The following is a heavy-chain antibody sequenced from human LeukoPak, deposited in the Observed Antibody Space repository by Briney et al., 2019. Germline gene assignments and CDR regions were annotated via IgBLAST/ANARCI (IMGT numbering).Heavy chain of an antibody. Sequence: GGSLRLSCAASGFTFSSYSMNWVRQAPGKGLEWVSSISSSSSYIYYADSVKGRFTISRDNAKNSLYLQMNSLRAEDTAVYYCERDKLWFGELPDYWGQGTLVTVSS. D-gene: IGHD3-10*01. J-gene: IGHJ4*02. CDR3: ERDKLWFGELPDY. CDR1: GFTFSSYS. V-gene: IGHV3-21*01. CDR2: ISSSSSYI.